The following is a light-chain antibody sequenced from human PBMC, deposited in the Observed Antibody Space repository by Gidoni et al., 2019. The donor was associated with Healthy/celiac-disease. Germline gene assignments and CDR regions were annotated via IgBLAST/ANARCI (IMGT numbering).Light chain of an antibody. CDR2: AAS. J-gene: IGKJ3*01. Sequence: AIRMTQSPSSFSASTGDSVTITCRASQGISSYLAWYQQKPGKAPKLLIYAASTLQSGVPSRLSGSGSGTDFTLTISCLQSEDFATYYCQQYYSYLLFTFGPGTKVDIK. CDR1: QGISSY. CDR3: QQYYSYLLFT. V-gene: IGKV1-8*01.